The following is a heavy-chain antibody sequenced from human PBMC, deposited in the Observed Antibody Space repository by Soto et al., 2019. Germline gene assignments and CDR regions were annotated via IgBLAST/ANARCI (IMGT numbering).Heavy chain of an antibody. J-gene: IGHJ4*02. Sequence: GGSLRLSCAASGFTFSSYAMHWVRQAPGKGLEYVSAISSNGGSTYYANSVKGRFTISRDNSKNTLYLQMGSLRAEDMAVYYCARANSGWLQLTYYFDYWGQGTLVTVSS. D-gene: IGHD5-12*01. CDR2: ISSNGGST. CDR3: ARANSGWLQLTYYFDY. CDR1: GFTFSSYA. V-gene: IGHV3-64*01.